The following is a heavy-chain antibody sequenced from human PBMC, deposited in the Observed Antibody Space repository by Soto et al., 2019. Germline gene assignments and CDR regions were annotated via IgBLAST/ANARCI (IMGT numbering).Heavy chain of an antibody. V-gene: IGHV3-23*01. J-gene: IGHJ4*02. CDR2: ISATGTTT. Sequence: GGSLRLSCAASEFSFSSYALNWVRQAPGKGLEWVSAISATGTTTYYADSVKGRFTIPRDNSKRTLFLQMDSLSPEDTAVYYCATYSSPFDYWGQGTLVTAPQ. D-gene: IGHD6-13*01. CDR3: ATYSSPFDY. CDR1: EFSFSSYA.